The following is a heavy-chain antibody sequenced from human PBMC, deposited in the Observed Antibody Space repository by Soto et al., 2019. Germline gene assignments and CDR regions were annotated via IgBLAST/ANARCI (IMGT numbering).Heavy chain of an antibody. Sequence: EVQLVESGGGIVEPGRSLRLSCAASGFSFDNFAMHWVRQAPGKGLVWVSSISSNSGNIGYADSVKGRFTICRDNAKNSLYLEMNSLRVEDTALYYCAKGGSSSWLRDGLHIWGQGTMVTASS. V-gene: IGHV3-9*01. CDR3: AKGGSSSWLRDGLHI. CDR2: ISSNSGNI. J-gene: IGHJ3*02. CDR1: GFSFDNFA. D-gene: IGHD6-19*01.